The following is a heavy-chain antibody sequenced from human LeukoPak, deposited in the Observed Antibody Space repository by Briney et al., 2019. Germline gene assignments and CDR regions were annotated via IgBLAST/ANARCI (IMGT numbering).Heavy chain of an antibody. CDR3: ASSFRSTSRKFVY. CDR2: INNSGST. D-gene: IGHD2-2*01. V-gene: IGHV4-34*01. Sequence: SETLSLTCAVYGGSFSGYYWSWIRQPPGKGLEWIGEINNSGSTNYNPSLKSRVTISVDTSKNQFSLKLSSVTAADTAVYYCASSFRSTSRKFVYWGQGTLVTVSS. CDR1: GGSFSGYY. J-gene: IGHJ4*02.